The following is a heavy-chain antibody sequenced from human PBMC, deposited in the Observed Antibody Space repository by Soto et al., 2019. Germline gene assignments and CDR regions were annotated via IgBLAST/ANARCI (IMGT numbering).Heavy chain of an antibody. D-gene: IGHD3-3*01. Sequence: GGSLRLSCTASGFTFSYYYMSWIRQAPGKGLEWVSYISSSGSTIYYADSVKGRFTISRDNAKNSLYLQMNSLRAEDTAVYYCAXDRTYYDFWSGYIPLDYWGQGTLVTVSS. CDR1: GFTFSYYY. J-gene: IGHJ4*02. V-gene: IGHV3-11*01. CDR3: AXDRTYYDFWSGYIPLDY. CDR2: ISSSGSTI.